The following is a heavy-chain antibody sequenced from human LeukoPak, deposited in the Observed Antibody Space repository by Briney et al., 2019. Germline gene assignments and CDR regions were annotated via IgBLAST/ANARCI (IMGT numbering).Heavy chain of an antibody. V-gene: IGHV1-2*04. CDR2: INPNSGGT. J-gene: IGHJ6*02. Sequence: ASVKVSCKASGYTFTGYYMHWVRQAPGQGLEWMGWINPNSGGTNYAQKFQGWVTMTRDTSISTAYMELSRLRSDDTAVYYRARVDSSEGYYYGMDVWGQGTTVTVSS. CDR3: ARVDSSEGYYYGMDV. CDR1: GYTFTGYY. D-gene: IGHD3-22*01.